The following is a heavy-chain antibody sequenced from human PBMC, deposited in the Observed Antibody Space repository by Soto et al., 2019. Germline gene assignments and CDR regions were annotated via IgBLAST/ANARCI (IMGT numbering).Heavy chain of an antibody. Sequence: SETLSLTCTVSGGSISSYYWSWIRQPPGKGLEWIGYIYYSGSTNYNPSLKSRVTISVDTSKNQFSLKLSSVTAADTAVYYCARHLRRNYFDYWGQGTLVTVSS. J-gene: IGHJ4*02. CDR1: GGSISSYY. V-gene: IGHV4-59*01. CDR3: ARHLRRNYFDY. CDR2: IYYSGST.